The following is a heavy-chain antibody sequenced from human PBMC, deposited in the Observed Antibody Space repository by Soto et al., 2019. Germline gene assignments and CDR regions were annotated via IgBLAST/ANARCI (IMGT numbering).Heavy chain of an antibody. J-gene: IGHJ4*02. V-gene: IGHV1-69*13. CDR1: GGTFSSYA. D-gene: IGHD6-13*01. CDR2: IIPIFGTA. CDR3: ARGAAAGTIDY. Sequence: ASVKVSCKASGGTFSSYAISWARQAPGQGLEWMGGIIPIFGTANYAQKFQGRVTITADESTSTAYMELSSLRSEDTAVYYCARGAAAGTIDYWGQGTLVTVSS.